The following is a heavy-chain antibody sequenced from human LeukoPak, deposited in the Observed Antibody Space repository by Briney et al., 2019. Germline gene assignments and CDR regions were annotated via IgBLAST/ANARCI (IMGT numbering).Heavy chain of an antibody. CDR3: ITDPLGGIMITFGGFF. J-gene: IGHJ4*02. Sequence: GGSLRLSCAASGFTFSSYGMHWVRQAPGKGLEWVGRIKSKIDGGTTDYAAPVKGRFTISRDDSRNQLYLQMNRLKIEDTAMYYCITDPLGGIMITFGGFFWGQGILVTVSS. CDR1: GFTFSSYG. D-gene: IGHD3-16*01. CDR2: IKSKIDGGTT. V-gene: IGHV3-15*01.